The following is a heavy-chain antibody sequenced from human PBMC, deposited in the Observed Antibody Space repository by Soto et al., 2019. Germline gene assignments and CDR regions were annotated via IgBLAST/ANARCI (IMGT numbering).Heavy chain of an antibody. CDR2: IVPIFATA. Sequence: QVQLVQSGPEVKKPGSSVKVSCKASGGPFSSYPVSWVRQAPGQGLEWMGGIVPIFATANYAQNFQGRVTITTDESTSTVYREINNLRSEDTAVYYCARDPDSYGQYGLDGWGQGTTVIVSS. CDR3: ARDPDSYGQYGLDG. CDR1: GGPFSSYP. V-gene: IGHV1-69*05. J-gene: IGHJ6*02. D-gene: IGHD5-18*01.